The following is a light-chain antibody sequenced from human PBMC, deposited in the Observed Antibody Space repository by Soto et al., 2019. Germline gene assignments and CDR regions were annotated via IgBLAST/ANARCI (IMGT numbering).Light chain of an antibody. CDR3: QQSYGTPLT. Sequence: DMEMTQSPSSLSASVGDRVTTTCRASQSISNYLNWYQHKPGKVPKLLIYAASSLQSGVPTRFSGSGSWTDFTRTITSLQPEGFATDYCQQSYGTPLTFGGGTKIEIK. CDR1: QSISNY. J-gene: IGKJ4*01. V-gene: IGKV1-39*01. CDR2: AAS.